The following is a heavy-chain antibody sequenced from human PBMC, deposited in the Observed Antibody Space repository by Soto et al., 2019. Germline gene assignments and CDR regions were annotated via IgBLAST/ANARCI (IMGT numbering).Heavy chain of an antibody. CDR2: IWYDGSNK. Sequence: QVQLMESGGGVVQPGRSLRLSCAASGFTFSSYGMHWVRQAPGKGLEWVAVIWYDGSNKYYADSVKGRFTISRDNSKNTLYLQMNSLRAEDTAVYYCARDLGLYCGGDCSPDYWGQGTLVTVSS. D-gene: IGHD2-21*02. CDR1: GFTFSSYG. CDR3: ARDLGLYCGGDCSPDY. J-gene: IGHJ4*02. V-gene: IGHV3-33*01.